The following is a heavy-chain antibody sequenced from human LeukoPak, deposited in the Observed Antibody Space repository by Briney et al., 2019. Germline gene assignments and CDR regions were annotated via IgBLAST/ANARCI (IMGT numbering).Heavy chain of an antibody. CDR2: TIPIFGTA. V-gene: IGHV1-69*13. D-gene: IGHD3-22*01. CDR1: GGTCISYA. Sequence: SEKVSCKASGGTCISYAISWVRQASGQWLEWMGGTIPIFGTANYAQKFQGRVTITADESTSTAYMELSSLRSEDTAVYYCAREVAYYYDSSGYYPKGGQYYGMDVWGQGTTVTVSS. CDR3: AREVAYYYDSSGYYPKGGQYYGMDV. J-gene: IGHJ6*02.